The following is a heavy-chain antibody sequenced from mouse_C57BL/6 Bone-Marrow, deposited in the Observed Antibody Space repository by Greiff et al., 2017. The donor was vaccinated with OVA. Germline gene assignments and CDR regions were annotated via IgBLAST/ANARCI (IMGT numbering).Heavy chain of an antibody. CDR3: ATYYSNYLGYYYAMDY. D-gene: IGHD2-5*01. CDR2: IYPRSGNT. V-gene: IGHV1-81*01. J-gene: IGHJ4*01. Sequence: VQLQQSGAELARPGASVKLSCKASGYTFTSYGISWVKQRTGQGLEWIGEIYPRSGNTYYNEKFKGKATLTADKSSSTAYMELRSLTSEDSAVYFGATYYSNYLGYYYAMDYWGQGTSVTVSS. CDR1: GYTFTSYG.